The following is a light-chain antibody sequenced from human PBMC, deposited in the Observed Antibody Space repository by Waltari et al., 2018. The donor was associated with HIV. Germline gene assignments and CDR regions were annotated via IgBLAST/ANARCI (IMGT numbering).Light chain of an antibody. J-gene: IGLJ1*01. V-gene: IGLV1-51*01. Sequence: QSVLTQQPPSVSAAPGQNVTMSCSGGNSNLGNDLFCWYQHRPGMAPRLLIYDINKRPLGIPERFSASKSGTSATLGITGLQTGDEGDYYCGTWDARLSAGVFGSGTKVF. CDR1: NSNLGNDL. CDR3: GTWDARLSAGVFGSGTKV. CDR2: DIN.